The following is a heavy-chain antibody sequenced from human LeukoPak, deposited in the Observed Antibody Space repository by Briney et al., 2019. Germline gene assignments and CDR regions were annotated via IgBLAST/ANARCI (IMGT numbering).Heavy chain of an antibody. V-gene: IGHV4-4*09. J-gene: IGHJ4*02. D-gene: IGHD2-2*02. CDR2: IYTSGST. CDR1: GGYISSYY. Sequence: SETLSLTCTVSGGYISSYYWSWIRQPPGKGLEWIGYIYTSGSTNYNPSLKSRVTISVDTSKNQFSLKLSSVTAADTAVYYCARESSTSCYRDWGQGTLVTVSS. CDR3: ARESSTSCYRD.